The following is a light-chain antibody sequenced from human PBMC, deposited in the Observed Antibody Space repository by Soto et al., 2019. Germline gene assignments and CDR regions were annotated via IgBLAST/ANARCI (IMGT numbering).Light chain of an antibody. V-gene: IGLV2-14*03. CDR2: DVT. Sequence: QSVLTQPASVSASPGQSITISCTGTSTDIGAYKFVSWYQQHPGKAPKLMIYDVTSRPSGVSNRFSGSKSGNTASLIISGLQAEDEGDYYCISHTRFDTYVFGTGTKLTVL. CDR1: STDIGAYKF. CDR3: ISHTRFDTYV. J-gene: IGLJ1*01.